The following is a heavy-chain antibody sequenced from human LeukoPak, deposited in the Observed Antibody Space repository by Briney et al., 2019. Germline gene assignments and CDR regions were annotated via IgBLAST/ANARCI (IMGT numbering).Heavy chain of an antibody. Sequence: PGGSLRLSCAASGFTLSSYSMNWVRQAPGKGLEWVSSISGSSSYTYYADSVKGRFTISRDNSKNTLYLQMNSLRAEDTAVYYCAKLMTDPDYWGQGTLVTVSS. CDR3: AKLMTDPDY. V-gene: IGHV3-23*01. J-gene: IGHJ4*02. CDR2: ISGSSSYT. CDR1: GFTLSSYS.